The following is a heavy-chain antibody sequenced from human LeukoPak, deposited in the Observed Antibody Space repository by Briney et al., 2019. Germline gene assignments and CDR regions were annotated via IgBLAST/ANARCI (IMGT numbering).Heavy chain of an antibody. V-gene: IGHV4-34*01. CDR1: GGSFSGYY. J-gene: IGHJ5*02. Sequence: SETLSLTCAVYGGSFSGYYWSWIRQPPGKGLEWIGEINHSGSTNYNPSLKSRVTISVDTSKNQFSLKLSSETAADTAVYYCAKKLGYCSSTSCPPWFDPWGQGTLVTVSS. CDR3: AKKLGYCSSTSCPPWFDP. D-gene: IGHD2-2*01. CDR2: INHSGST.